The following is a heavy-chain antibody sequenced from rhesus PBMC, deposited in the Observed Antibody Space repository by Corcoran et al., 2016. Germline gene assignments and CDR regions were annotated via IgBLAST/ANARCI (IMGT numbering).Heavy chain of an antibody. V-gene: IGHV4-122*02. CDR2: ISYSGST. CDR1: GGSIISSSYY. CDR3: ARQSPLDGLES. Sequence: QVQLQESGPGLVTPSETLSLTCAVSGGSIISSSYYWSWVRPAPGKGLEWIGYISYSGSTRYNPSLESRVNISRDTSKNQFSRKLSSVTAADTAVYYCARQSPLDGLESWGQGVVVTVSS. J-gene: IGHJ6*01.